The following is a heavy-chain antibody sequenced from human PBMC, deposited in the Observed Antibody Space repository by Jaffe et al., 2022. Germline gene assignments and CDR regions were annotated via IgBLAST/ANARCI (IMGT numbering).Heavy chain of an antibody. V-gene: IGHV4-59*01. J-gene: IGHJ3*02. CDR1: GGSISSYY. CDR2: IYYSGST. Sequence: QVQLQESGPGLVKPSETLSLTCTVSGGSISSYYWSWIRQPPGKGLEWIGYIYYSGSTNYNPSLKSRVTISVDTSKNQFSLKLSSVTAADTAVYYCARLDKSGWLLFPDAFDIWGQGTMVTVSS. CDR3: ARLDKSGWLLFPDAFDI. D-gene: IGHD3-9*01.